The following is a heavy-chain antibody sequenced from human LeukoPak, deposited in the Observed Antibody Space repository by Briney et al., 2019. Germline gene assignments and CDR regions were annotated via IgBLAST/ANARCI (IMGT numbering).Heavy chain of an antibody. Sequence: GGSLRLSCAASGFTFSSYGIHWVRQAPGKGLEWVAVISNDGSNKFYADSVRGRFTISRDNSKNTLFLQMNSLRAEDTAVYYCAKETGRWELEWGQGTLVTVSS. J-gene: IGHJ4*02. CDR2: ISNDGSNK. D-gene: IGHD1-26*01. V-gene: IGHV3-30*18. CDR1: GFTFSSYG. CDR3: AKETGRWELE.